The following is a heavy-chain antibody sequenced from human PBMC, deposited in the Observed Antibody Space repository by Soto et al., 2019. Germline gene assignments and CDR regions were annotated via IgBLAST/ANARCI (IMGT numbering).Heavy chain of an antibody. CDR3: ARDPEIRQRRPGGSY. CDR2: IIPILGIA. J-gene: IGHJ4*02. CDR1: GGTFSSYT. Sequence: SVKVSCKASGGTFSSYTISWVRQAPGQGLEWMGRIIPILGIANYAQKFQGRVTITADKSTSTAYMELSSLRSEDTAVYYCARDPEIRQRRPGGSYWGQGTLVTVSS. D-gene: IGHD6-25*01. V-gene: IGHV1-69*04.